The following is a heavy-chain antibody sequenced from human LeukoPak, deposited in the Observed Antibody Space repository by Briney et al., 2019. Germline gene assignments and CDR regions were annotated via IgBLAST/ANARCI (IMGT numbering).Heavy chain of an antibody. CDR3: ARGNGSIIDY. Sequence: PGGSLRLSCAASGFTLSSNWMNWVRQAPGKGLEWVAIIKQDGSEKYYVDSVKGRFTISRDNAKNSLYLQMNSLRAEDTAVYYCARGNGSIIDYWGQGTLVTVSS. CDR2: IKQDGSEK. J-gene: IGHJ4*02. V-gene: IGHV3-7*01. D-gene: IGHD2-8*01. CDR1: GFTLSSNW.